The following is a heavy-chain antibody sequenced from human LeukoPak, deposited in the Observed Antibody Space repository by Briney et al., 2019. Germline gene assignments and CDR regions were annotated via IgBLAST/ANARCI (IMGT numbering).Heavy chain of an antibody. V-gene: IGHV3-23*01. Sequence: GGSLRFSCTASGFTFSDYYMSWVRQAPGKGLEWVSTITTSDGNTYYADSVKGRFTVSRDNSKNTLFLQMNSLRAEDTAVYYCAKDGGLWVSAHWGDSWGRGTLVTVSS. D-gene: IGHD7-27*01. J-gene: IGHJ4*02. CDR1: GFTFSDYY. CDR2: ITTSDGNT. CDR3: AKDGGLWVSAHWGDS.